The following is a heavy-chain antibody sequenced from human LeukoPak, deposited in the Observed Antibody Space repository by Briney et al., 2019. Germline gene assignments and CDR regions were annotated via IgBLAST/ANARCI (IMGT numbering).Heavy chain of an antibody. Sequence: SETLSLTCTVSGGSISRYYWSWIRQPPGEGLEWIGYIYYSGSTNYNPSLKSRVTISVDTSKNQFSLKLSSVTAADTAVYYCARDISWSGGGFDIWGQVTLVTVSS. V-gene: IGHV4-59*01. CDR2: IYYSGST. D-gene: IGHD6-13*01. CDR1: GGSISRYY. J-gene: IGHJ4*02. CDR3: ARDISWSGGGFDI.